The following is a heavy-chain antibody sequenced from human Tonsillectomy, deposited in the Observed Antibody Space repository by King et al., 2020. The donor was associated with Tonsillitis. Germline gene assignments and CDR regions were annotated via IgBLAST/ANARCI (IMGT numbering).Heavy chain of an antibody. J-gene: IGHJ4*02. V-gene: IGHV4-59*01. CDR2: VSYTGST. Sequence: VPLQESGPGLVKPSETLSLTCSVSNGSMSSYYWKWIRPPPGKGLEWIGYVSYTGSTTYNPSLKSRVTIALDTSKNQFSLRLSSVTAADTAVYYCARRGPFSGGWNPPGYFDYWGQGSLVIVSS. CDR1: NGSMSSYY. D-gene: IGHD6-19*01. CDR3: ARRGPFSGGWNPPGYFDY.